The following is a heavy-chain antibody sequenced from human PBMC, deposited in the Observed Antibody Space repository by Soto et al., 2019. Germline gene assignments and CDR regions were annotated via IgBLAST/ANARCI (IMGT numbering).Heavy chain of an antibody. J-gene: IGHJ4*02. V-gene: IGHV3-23*01. D-gene: IGHD1-1*01. CDR1: GFTFSSYW. Sequence: AGGSLRLSCAASGFTFSSYWMSWVRQAPGEGLEWVSTISGSGDDTYYADSMKGRFTISRDNSKDTLYLQINSLRAEDTAVYYCANPIPKTGTTFGLWGQGTLVTVSS. CDR3: ANPIPKTGTTFGL. CDR2: ISGSGDDT.